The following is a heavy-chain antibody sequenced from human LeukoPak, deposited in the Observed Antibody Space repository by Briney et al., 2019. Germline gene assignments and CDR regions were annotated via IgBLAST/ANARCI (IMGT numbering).Heavy chain of an antibody. D-gene: IGHD3-10*01. V-gene: IGHV4-61*01. Sequence: SETLSLTCSVSGRSVSSGISYWSWIRQPPGEGLEWIAYFSDSGGSDYNPSLRGRVTISLDTSKNQFSLRLTAVTAADTAVYYCARLGDLNNYFVPWGQETLVTVSS. CDR2: FSDSGGS. J-gene: IGHJ5*02. CDR1: GRSVSSGISY. CDR3: ARLGDLNNYFVP.